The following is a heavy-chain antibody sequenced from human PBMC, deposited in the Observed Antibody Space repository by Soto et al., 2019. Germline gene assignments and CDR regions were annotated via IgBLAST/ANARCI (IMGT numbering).Heavy chain of an antibody. CDR2: ISAYNGNT. CDR1: GYTFTSYG. D-gene: IGHD2-2*01. J-gene: IGHJ6*02. CDR3: ARDRCSSTSCYYYYYYGMDV. Sequence: ASVKVSCKASGYTFTSYGISWVRQAPGQGLEWMGWISAYNGNTNYAQKLQGRVTMTTDTSTSTAYMELSRLRSDDTAVYYCARDRCSSTSCYYYYYYGMDVWGQGTTVTVSS. V-gene: IGHV1-18*04.